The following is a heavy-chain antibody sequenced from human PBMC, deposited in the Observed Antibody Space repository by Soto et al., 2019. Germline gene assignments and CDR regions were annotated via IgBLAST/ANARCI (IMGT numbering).Heavy chain of an antibody. J-gene: IGHJ4*02. CDR2: IYSGGST. V-gene: IGHV3-53*01. D-gene: IGHD7-27*01. CDR3: ARWVNSDWGYFDY. Sequence: GGSLRLSCAASGFTVSSNYMSWVRQAPGKGLEWVSVIYSGGSTYYADSVKGRFTISRDNSENTLYLQMNSLRAEDTAVYYCARWVNSDWGYFDYWGQGTLVTVSS. CDR1: GFTVSSNY.